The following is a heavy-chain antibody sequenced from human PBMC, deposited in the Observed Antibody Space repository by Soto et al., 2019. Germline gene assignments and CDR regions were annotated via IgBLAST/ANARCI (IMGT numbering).Heavy chain of an antibody. Sequence: QITLKESGPTLVKPTQTLTLTCTFSGFSLTTRGVGVGWIRQPPGKALEWLALIYWDADEGYSPSLKSRLTIPKDASKNQVVLTMPNMEPVDTATYYCAHRPPGYRYHFDYWGQGTLVTVSS. V-gene: IGHV2-5*02. J-gene: IGHJ4*02. D-gene: IGHD5-18*01. CDR1: GFSLTTRGVG. CDR2: IYWDADE. CDR3: AHRPPGYRYHFDY.